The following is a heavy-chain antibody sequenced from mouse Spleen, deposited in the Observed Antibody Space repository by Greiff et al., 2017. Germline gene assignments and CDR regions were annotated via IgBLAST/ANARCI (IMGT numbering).Heavy chain of an antibody. CDR1: GYAFSSSW. V-gene: IGHV1-82*01. CDR2: LYPGDGDT. Sequence: QVQLQQSGPELVKPGASVKISCKASGYAFSSSWMNWVKQRPGKGLEWIGRLYPGDGDTNYNGKFKGKATLTADKSSSTAYMQLSSLTSEDSAVYFCAREGMANYYAMDYWGQGTSVTVSS. CDR3: AREGMANYYAMDY. D-gene: IGHD2-3*01. J-gene: IGHJ4*01.